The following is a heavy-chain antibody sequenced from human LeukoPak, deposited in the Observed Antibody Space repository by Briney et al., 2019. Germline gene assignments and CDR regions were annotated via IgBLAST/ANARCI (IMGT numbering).Heavy chain of an antibody. CDR3: AKGSTYYYDSSGYWAY. CDR1: GFTFSSYA. V-gene: IGHV3-23*01. J-gene: IGHJ4*02. CDR2: ISGSGGST. Sequence: GGSLRLSCAASGFTFSSYAMSWVRQAPGKGLEWVSAISGSGGSTYYADSVKGRFTISRDNSKNTLYLQMNSLRAEDTAVYYCAKGSTYYYDSSGYWAYWGQGTLVTVSS. D-gene: IGHD3-22*01.